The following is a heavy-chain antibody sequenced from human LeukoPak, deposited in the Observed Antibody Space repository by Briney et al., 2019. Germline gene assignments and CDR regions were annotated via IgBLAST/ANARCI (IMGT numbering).Heavy chain of an antibody. J-gene: IGHJ4*02. CDR2: INHSGST. Sequence: SETLSLTCAVYGGSFRGYYWSWIRQPPGKGLEWIGEINHSGSTNYNPSLKSRVTISVDTSKNQFSLKLSSVTAADTAVYYCARETERYSRNRNFDYWGQGTLVTVSS. D-gene: IGHD6-13*01. V-gene: IGHV4-34*01. CDR3: ARETERYSRNRNFDY. CDR1: GGSFRGYY.